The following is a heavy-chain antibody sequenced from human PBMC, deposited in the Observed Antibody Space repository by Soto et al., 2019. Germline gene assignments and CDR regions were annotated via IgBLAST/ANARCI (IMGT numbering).Heavy chain of an antibody. CDR1: GGTFSSYA. V-gene: IGHV1-69*13. CDR2: IIPIFGTA. D-gene: IGHD5-18*01. CDR3: ARGNYPEDTAMVYFDY. J-gene: IGHJ4*02. Sequence: GASVKVSCKASGGTFSSYAISWVRQAPGQGLEWMGGIIPIFGTANYAQKFQGRVTITADESTSTAYMELSSLRSEDTAVYYCARGNYPEDTAMVYFDYWGQGTLVTVSS.